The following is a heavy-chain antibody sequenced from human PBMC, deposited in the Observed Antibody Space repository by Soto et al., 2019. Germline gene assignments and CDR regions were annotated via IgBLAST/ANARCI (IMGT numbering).Heavy chain of an antibody. D-gene: IGHD1-26*01. CDR2: INPNDGGT. J-gene: IGHJ4*02. CDR1: GYTFTAYY. CDR3: ARDSYSGSYVH. V-gene: IGHV1-2*02. Sequence: QVQLVQSGAEVKKPGASVKVSCKASGYTFTAYYIHWVRQAPGQGLEWMGWINPNDGGTNYAQNFRDRGTMTSDTSITTAYMELSRLTSDDTAVYFCARDSYSGSYVHWGQGTLVTVSS.